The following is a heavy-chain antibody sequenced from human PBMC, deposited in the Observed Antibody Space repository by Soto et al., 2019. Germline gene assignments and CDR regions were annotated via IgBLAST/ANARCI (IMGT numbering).Heavy chain of an antibody. D-gene: IGHD5-18*01. J-gene: IGHJ3*02. CDR3: ARGDPYSDTLRNDAFDI. V-gene: IGHV3-64*01. CDR2: IGSDGGNT. Sequence: EVQLVESGGGLVQPGGSLRLSCAASGFTFSSYAMHWVRQAPGKGLEYVSAIGSDGGNTYYANSVKDRFTISRDNSKNTLYLQMGSLRTEDMAVYYCARGDPYSDTLRNDAFDIGGQGTMVTVSS. CDR1: GFTFSSYA.